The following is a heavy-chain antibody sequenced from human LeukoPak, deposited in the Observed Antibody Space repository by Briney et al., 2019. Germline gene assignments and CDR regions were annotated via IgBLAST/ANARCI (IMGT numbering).Heavy chain of an antibody. CDR1: GFSFDEHG. CDR2: INWSGGST. J-gene: IGHJ4*02. Sequence: PGGSLRLSCTASGFSFDEHGMSWVRQVPGKGLEWVSGINWSGGSTGYADPLRGRVTISRDEAKNSLYLQMNSLRAEDTALYYCAKDPVKLWFGQGGYFDYWGQGTLVTVSS. D-gene: IGHD3-10*01. V-gene: IGHV3-20*04. CDR3: AKDPVKLWFGQGGYFDY.